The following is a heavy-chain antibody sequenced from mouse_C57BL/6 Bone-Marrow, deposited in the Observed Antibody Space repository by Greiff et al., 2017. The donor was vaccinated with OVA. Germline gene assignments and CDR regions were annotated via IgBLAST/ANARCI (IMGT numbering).Heavy chain of an antibody. V-gene: IGHV5-4*01. CDR2: ISDGGSYT. CDR1: GFTFSSYA. Sequence: EVQVVESGGGLVKPGGSLKLSCAASGFTFSSYAMSWVRQTPEKRLEWVATISDGGSYTYYPDNVKGRFTISRDNAKNNLYLQMSHLKSEDTARYYCARDGCSFAYWGQGTLVTVSA. J-gene: IGHJ3*01. CDR3: ARDGCSFAY.